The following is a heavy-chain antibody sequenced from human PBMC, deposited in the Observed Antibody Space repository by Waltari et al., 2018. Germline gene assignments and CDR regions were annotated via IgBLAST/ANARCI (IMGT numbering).Heavy chain of an antibody. V-gene: IGHV3-7*01. D-gene: IGHD4-17*01. CDR3: VTGLTTVTAKDYFDH. CDR2: IKQDGSEK. CDR1: GLSSSREG. Sequence: VQLVESGGGSVQPGGSLRRACAASGLSSSREGVIWVRQAPGKGLEWVAKIKQDGSEKNYVDSVEGRFSSSRDNAQNSLYLQMNSLRAEDTAIYYCVTGLTTVTAKDYFDHWGQGALVTVSS. J-gene: IGHJ4*02.